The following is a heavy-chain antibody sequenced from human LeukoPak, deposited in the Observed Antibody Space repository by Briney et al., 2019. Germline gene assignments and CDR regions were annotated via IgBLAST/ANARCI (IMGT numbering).Heavy chain of an antibody. CDR3: ARADKDGYGFFGFDH. D-gene: IGHD5-18*01. CDR2: INWNGGSI. J-gene: IGHJ4*02. V-gene: IGHV3-20*04. Sequence: GGSLRLSCAASGFAFDDYGMSWVRQAPGKGLEWVSGINWNGGSIGYADSVKGRFTISRDNAKNSLYLQINSLRAEDTALYYCARADKDGYGFFGFDHWGQGTLVTVSS. CDR1: GFAFDDYG.